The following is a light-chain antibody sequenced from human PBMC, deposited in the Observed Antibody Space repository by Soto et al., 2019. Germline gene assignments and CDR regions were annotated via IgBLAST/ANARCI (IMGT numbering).Light chain of an antibody. CDR3: QQYGTSALT. V-gene: IGKV3-20*01. Sequence: IVLTQSLGTLSLSPGERATLSCRASQSVSSSYLVWYQQRPGQPPRLLIYGTSTRAAGISDRFSGSGSGTDFTLTIYRLEPGDSAVYYCQQYGTSALTFGGGTK. CDR1: QSVSSSY. J-gene: IGKJ4*01. CDR2: GTS.